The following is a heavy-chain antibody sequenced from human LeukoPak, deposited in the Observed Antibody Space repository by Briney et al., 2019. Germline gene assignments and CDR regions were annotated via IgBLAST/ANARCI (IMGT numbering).Heavy chain of an antibody. CDR1: LDSTSNF. D-gene: IGHD1-14*01. Sequence: SSETLSLTCTVSLDSTSNFWSWVRQPPGKGLEWIGEIHRSGSPNYNPSLQSRVTISIDRSRNQIALELSSVTAADTAVYYCAREILGGFNPGAYWGQGTLVTVSS. V-gene: IGHV4-4*02. CDR2: IHRSGSP. CDR3: AREILGGFNPGAY. J-gene: IGHJ4*02.